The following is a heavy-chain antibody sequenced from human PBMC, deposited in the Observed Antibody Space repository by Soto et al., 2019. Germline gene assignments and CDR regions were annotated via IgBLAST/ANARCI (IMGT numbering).Heavy chain of an antibody. CDR2: ISWNSGNI. V-gene: IGHV3-9*01. CDR3: VRDMDVSGYARFDY. CDR1: GFTFDVHA. J-gene: IGHJ4*02. D-gene: IGHD3-22*01. Sequence: PGGSLRLSCAASGFTFDVHAMHWVRQVPGKGLEWVSGISWNSGNIGYADSVKGRFTISRDNAENSLYLQMNSLRVEDTALYYCVRDMDVSGYARFDYWGQGTLVTVSS.